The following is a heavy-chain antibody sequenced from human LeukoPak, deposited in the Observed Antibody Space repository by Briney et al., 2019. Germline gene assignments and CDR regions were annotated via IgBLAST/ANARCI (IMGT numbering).Heavy chain of an antibody. CDR3: AAEAPRSYYFDY. J-gene: IGHJ4*02. CDR2: VYATGGVA. CDR1: GHTFTNYH. Sequence: ATVKVSCKASGHTFTNYHIHWVRQAPGQGFEWMGAVYATGGVAINTQTFPVRVTMTRDTSTGTVYMELSSLRFEDTAIYYCAAEAPRSYYFDYWGQGIQVTVSS. V-gene: IGHV1-46*01.